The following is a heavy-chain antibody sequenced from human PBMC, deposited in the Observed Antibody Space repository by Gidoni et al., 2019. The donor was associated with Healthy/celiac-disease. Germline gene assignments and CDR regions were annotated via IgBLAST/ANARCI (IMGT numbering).Heavy chain of an antibody. CDR3: ARPVSGYCSSTSCFTDAFDI. CDR2: IYPGDSDT. CDR1: GYSFTSYW. D-gene: IGHD2-2*03. V-gene: IGHV5-51*03. J-gene: IGHJ3*02. Sequence: EVQLVQSGAEVKKPGESLQISCKGSGYSFTSYWIGWVRQMPGKGLEWMGIIYPGDSDTRYSPSFQGQVTISADKSISTAYLQWSSLKASDTAMYYCARPVSGYCSSTSCFTDAFDIWGQGTMVTVSS.